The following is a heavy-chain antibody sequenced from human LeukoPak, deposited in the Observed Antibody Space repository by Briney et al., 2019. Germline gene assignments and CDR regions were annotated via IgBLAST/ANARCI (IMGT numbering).Heavy chain of an antibody. D-gene: IGHD6-13*01. Sequence: PSETLSPTCAVSGSSINSGYYWGWIRQPPGKGLEWIGSIYHSGSTYYNPSLKSRVTISVDTSKNQFSLKLSSVTAADTAVYYCARAGSSWYNHPFVFCRQGTLVTVSS. J-gene: IGHJ4*02. CDR3: ARAGSSWYNHPFVF. CDR1: GSSINSGYY. V-gene: IGHV4-38-2*01. CDR2: IYHSGST.